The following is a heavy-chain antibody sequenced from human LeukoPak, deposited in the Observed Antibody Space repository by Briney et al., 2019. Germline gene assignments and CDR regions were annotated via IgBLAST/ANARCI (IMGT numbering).Heavy chain of an antibody. J-gene: IGHJ2*01. Sequence: PLGGSLRLSCATSGFPCSAYDMHWLRQAPGKGLEWVSAFGSASDTYYPGAVKVRFTISRDYAMNSVYLHMISLRAGGTAVYFCVRGALPGDNWYLDLWGRGTLVTVAS. CDR2: FGSASDT. CDR1: GFPCSAYD. V-gene: IGHV3-13*01. CDR3: VRGALPGDNWYLDL.